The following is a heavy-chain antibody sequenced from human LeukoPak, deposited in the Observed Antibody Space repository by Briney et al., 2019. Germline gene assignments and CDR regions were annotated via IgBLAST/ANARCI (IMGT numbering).Heavy chain of an antibody. V-gene: IGHV3-23*01. CDR3: AKVRGYSSGWYVFAGPNWFDP. CDR2: ISGSGGST. D-gene: IGHD6-19*01. J-gene: IGHJ5*02. Sequence: PGGSLRLSCAASGFTFSSYGMHWVRQAPGKGLEWVSAISGSGGSTYYADSVKGRFTISRDNSKNTLYLQMNSLRAEDTAVYYCAKVRGYSSGWYVFAGPNWFDPWGQGTLVTVSS. CDR1: GFTFSSYG.